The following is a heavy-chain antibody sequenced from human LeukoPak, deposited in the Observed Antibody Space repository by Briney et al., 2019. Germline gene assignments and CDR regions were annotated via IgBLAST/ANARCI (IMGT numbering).Heavy chain of an antibody. V-gene: IGHV3-30*04. J-gene: IGHJ4*02. CDR2: ISADGSDT. Sequence: GGSLRLSCAASGFTFSYYALHWVRQAPGKGLEWVAAISADGSDTYYADSVKGRFTISRDNSKNTLYLQMSSLRTEDTAVYFCARDPGVTPTPRFDYWGQGALVTASS. CDR3: ARDPGVTPTPRFDY. CDR1: GFTFSYYA. D-gene: IGHD4-23*01.